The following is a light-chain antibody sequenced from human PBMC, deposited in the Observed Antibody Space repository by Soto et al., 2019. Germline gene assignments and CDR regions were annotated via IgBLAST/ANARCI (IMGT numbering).Light chain of an antibody. V-gene: IGKV1-5*01. CDR2: DAS. CDR1: QSISHW. CDR3: QQLSTYPLT. Sequence: DIQMTQSPSALSASVGDRVTITCRASQSISHWLAWYQQKPGKAPKLLIYDASSLESGAPSRFSGSGSGTEFTLTISSLQPDDFATYFCQQLSTYPLTFGGGTKVEIK. J-gene: IGKJ4*01.